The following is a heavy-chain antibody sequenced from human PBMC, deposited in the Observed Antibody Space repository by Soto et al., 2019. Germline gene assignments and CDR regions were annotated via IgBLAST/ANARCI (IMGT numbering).Heavy chain of an antibody. V-gene: IGHV1-69*13. CDR2: IIPIFGTA. Sequence: ASVKVSCKASGGTFSSYAISWVRQAPGQGLEWMGGIIPIFGTANYAQKFQGRVTITADESTSTAYMELSSLRSEDTAVYYCASPPPPPSRAPERTYYYYGREVWGQGTTVTVPS. CDR1: GGTFSSYA. CDR3: ASPPPPPSRAPERTYYYYGREV. J-gene: IGHJ6*02.